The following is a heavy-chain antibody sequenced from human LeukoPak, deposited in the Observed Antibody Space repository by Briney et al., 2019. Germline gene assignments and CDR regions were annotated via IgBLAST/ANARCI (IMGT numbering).Heavy chain of an antibody. D-gene: IGHD3-10*01. J-gene: IGHJ4*02. CDR3: AKGFYGSGSSYFDA. CDR1: GFTFSSYA. CDR2: ISGSGGST. Sequence: PGGSLRLSCAASGFTFSSYAMSWVRQAPGKGLEWVSAISGSGGSTYYADSVKGRFTISRDNSKNTLFLQMNSLSAADTAIYFCAKGFYGSGSSYFDAWGQGTLVFVSS. V-gene: IGHV3-23*01.